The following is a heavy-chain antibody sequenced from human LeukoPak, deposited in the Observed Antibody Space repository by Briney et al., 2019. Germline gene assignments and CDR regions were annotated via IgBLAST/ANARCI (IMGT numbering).Heavy chain of an antibody. CDR3: ATGSDFWSGHMPHFDY. Sequence: SETLSLTCTVSGGSISSYYWSWIRQPPGKGLEWIGYIYYSGSTNYNPSLKSRVTISVDTSKNQFSLKLSSVTAADTAVYYCATGSDFWSGHMPHFDYWGQGTLVTVSS. V-gene: IGHV4-59*01. D-gene: IGHD3-3*01. CDR2: IYYSGST. J-gene: IGHJ4*02. CDR1: GGSISSYY.